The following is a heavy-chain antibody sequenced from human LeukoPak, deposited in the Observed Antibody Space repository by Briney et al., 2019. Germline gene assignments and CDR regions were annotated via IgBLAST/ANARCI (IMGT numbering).Heavy chain of an antibody. V-gene: IGHV3-23*01. CDR1: GFTFSSYP. D-gene: IGHD3-22*01. CDR3: AKGSYYYDSADYFDY. Sequence: QPGGSLRLSCAASGFTFSSYPMSWVRQAPGKGREWVSTLSGRGGNTYYADSVKGRVTISRDNSKNTLYLQMNSLRAEDTAVYHCAKGSYYYDSADYFDYWGQGTLVTVSS. J-gene: IGHJ4*02. CDR2: LSGRGGNT.